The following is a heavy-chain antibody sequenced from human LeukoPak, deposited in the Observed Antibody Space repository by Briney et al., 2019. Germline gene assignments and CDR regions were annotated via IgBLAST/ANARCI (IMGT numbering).Heavy chain of an antibody. J-gene: IGHJ4*02. CDR1: GGPFSGYF. CDR3: ARRYYYNLGSFPFDF. V-gene: IGHV4-34*01. Sequence: PSETLSITCAVSGGPFSGYFWSWIRQSSGKGLECIGEIHNSGTTNYNPSLNNRVTISEDTSNDHFYLNLSSVTAADTAVYYCARRYYYNLGSFPFDFWGQGTLVTVSS. CDR2: IHNSGTT. D-gene: IGHD3-10*01.